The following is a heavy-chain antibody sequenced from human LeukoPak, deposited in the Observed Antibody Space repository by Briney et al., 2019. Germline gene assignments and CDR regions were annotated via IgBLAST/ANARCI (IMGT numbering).Heavy chain of an antibody. CDR1: EFTFRSYE. D-gene: IGHD2-15*01. CDR3: ARGRYCSGHNCYFDY. CDR2: ISSTGNTI. V-gene: IGHV3-48*03. Sequence: SGGSPGLSCAASEFTFRSYEMNWVRQAPGKGLEWISYISSTGNTIYYVDSVQGRFTISRDNAQNSLFLQMNSLRAEDTAVYYCARGRYCSGHNCYFDYWGQGTLVTVSS. J-gene: IGHJ4*02.